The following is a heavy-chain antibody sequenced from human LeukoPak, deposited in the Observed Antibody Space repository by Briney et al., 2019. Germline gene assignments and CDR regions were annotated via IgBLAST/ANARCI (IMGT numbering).Heavy chain of an antibody. CDR1: GFTFKSSS. J-gene: IGHJ4*01. Sequence: GGSLRLSCVATGFTFKSSSMRWVRQAPGKGLEWVAFIGHFTGDIFYADSVKGRFNISRENAKDSVYLQMNSLRVDDTAVYFCARDPYTGSMFDYWGHGTLVTVSS. CDR3: ARDPYTGSMFDY. V-gene: IGHV3-21*01. CDR2: IGHFTGDI. D-gene: IGHD1-1*01.